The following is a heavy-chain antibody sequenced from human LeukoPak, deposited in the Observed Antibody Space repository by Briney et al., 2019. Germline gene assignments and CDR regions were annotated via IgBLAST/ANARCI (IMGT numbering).Heavy chain of an antibody. J-gene: IGHJ2*01. CDR3: ATVNWDPYWYFDL. CDR1: GCSFTSYW. V-gene: IGHV5-51*01. Sequence: GESLKISCKGSGCSFTSYWIGWVRQMPGKGLEWMGIIYPGDSDTRYSPSFQGQVTISADKSISTAYLQWSSLKASDTAMYYCATVNWDPYWYFDLWGRGTLVTVSS. CDR2: IYPGDSDT. D-gene: IGHD7-27*01.